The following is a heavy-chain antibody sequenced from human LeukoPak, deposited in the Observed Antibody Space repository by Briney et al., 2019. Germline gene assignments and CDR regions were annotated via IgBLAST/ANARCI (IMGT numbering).Heavy chain of an antibody. J-gene: IGHJ4*02. V-gene: IGHV3-74*03. D-gene: IGHD5-12*01. CDR3: AREGRVSGYDFDC. Sequence: PGGSLRLSCAASGVTFSSYWMHCVRQAPGKGLVSVSRINSDGSSTTYADSVKGRFTISRDNAKNTLYLQMNSLRVEDTAVYYCAREGRVSGYDFDCWGQGTLVTVSS. CDR1: GVTFSSYW. CDR2: INSDGSST.